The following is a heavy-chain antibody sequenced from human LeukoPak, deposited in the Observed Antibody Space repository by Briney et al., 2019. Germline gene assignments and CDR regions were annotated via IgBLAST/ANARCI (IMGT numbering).Heavy chain of an antibody. D-gene: IGHD6-13*01. V-gene: IGHV3-21*01. CDR2: ISSSSSYI. Sequence: GGSLRLSCAASGFTFSSYSMNWVRQAPGEGLEWVSSISSSSSYIYYADSVKGRFTISRDNAKNSLYLQMNSLRAEDTAVYYCARAHSSWYYFDYWGQGTLVTVSS. CDR1: GFTFSSYS. CDR3: ARAHSSWYYFDY. J-gene: IGHJ4*02.